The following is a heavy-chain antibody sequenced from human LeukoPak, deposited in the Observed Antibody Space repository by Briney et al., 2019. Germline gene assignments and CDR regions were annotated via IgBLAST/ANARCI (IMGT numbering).Heavy chain of an antibody. CDR2: ISYDGSNK. D-gene: IGHD3-3*01. Sequence: GGSLRLSCAASGFTFSSYAMHWFRQAPGKGLEWVAVISYDGSNKYYADSVKGRFTISRDNSKNTLYLQMNSLRAEDTAVYYCASGTGVANFDHWGQGTLVTVSS. CDR1: GFTFSSYA. J-gene: IGHJ4*02. V-gene: IGHV3-30*04. CDR3: ASGTGVANFDH.